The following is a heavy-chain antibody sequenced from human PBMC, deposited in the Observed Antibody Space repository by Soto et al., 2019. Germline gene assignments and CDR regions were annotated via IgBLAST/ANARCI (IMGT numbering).Heavy chain of an antibody. J-gene: IGHJ5*01. CDR1: GGSITSDYSC. CDR3: ARGPSGDKVHS. Sequence: QVQLQESGPGLVKPSQTLSLTCTVSGGSITSDYSCWSWIRQPPGEGLEWIGHIFDSGTTYTNPSSRSHVSISLATSNTPYSRPRSPVTAPDTAVYYCARGPSGDKVHSGVPGALVTVSS. CDR2: IFDSGTT. D-gene: IGHD7-27*01. V-gene: IGHV4-30-4*01.